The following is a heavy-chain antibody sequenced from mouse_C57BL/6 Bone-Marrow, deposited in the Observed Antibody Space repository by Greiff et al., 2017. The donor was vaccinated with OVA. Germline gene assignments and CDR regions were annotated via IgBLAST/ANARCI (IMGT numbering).Heavy chain of an antibody. J-gene: IGHJ1*03. CDR2: IYPGGGDT. CDR1: GYTFTNYW. D-gene: IGHD1-1*01. V-gene: IGHV1-63*01. Sequence: QVQLKQSGAELVRPGTSVKMSCKASGYTFTNYWIGWAKQRPGHGLEWIGDIYPGGGDTDYNEKFKGKATLTADKSSSTAYMQFRILTSDDSAMSYCARPDYGSHRYFDVGGTGTTVTVPS. CDR3: ARPDYGSHRYFDV.